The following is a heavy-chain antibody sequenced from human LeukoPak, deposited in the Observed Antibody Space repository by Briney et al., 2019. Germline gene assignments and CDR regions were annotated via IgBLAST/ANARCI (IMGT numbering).Heavy chain of an antibody. CDR3: ARRRDSGSLQHFDY. CDR1: GFTFSDYY. Sequence: GGSLRLSCAAPGFTFSDYYMSWIRQAPGKGLEWVSYISSSGSTIYYADSVKGRFTISRDNAKNSLYLQMNSLRAEDTAVYYCARRRDSGSLQHFDYWGQGTLVTVSS. CDR2: ISSSGSTI. D-gene: IGHD1-26*01. J-gene: IGHJ4*02. V-gene: IGHV3-11*01.